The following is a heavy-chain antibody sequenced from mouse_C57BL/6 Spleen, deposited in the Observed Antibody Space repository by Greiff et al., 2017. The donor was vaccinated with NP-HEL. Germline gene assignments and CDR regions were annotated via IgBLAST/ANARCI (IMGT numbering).Heavy chain of an antibody. CDR3: AKRITPNYYAMDY. V-gene: IGHV5-17*01. CDR2: ISSGSSTI. CDR1: GFTFSDYG. J-gene: IGHJ4*01. Sequence: EVQLVESGGGLVKPGGSLKLSCAASGFTFSDYGMHWVRQAPEKGLEWVAYISSGSSTIYYADTVKGRFIISRDNAKNTLFLQMTSLRSEDTAMYYCAKRITPNYYAMDYWGQGTSVTVSS. D-gene: IGHD1-1*01.